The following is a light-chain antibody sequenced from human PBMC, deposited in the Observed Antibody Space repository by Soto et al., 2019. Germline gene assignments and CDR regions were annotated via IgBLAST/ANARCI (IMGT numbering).Light chain of an antibody. V-gene: IGLV2-8*01. CDR1: SSDIGAHNY. CDR3: ISYTSDDVRYV. Sequence: QSALTQPPSASGSPGQSVTISCSGTSSDIGAHNYVSWYQQHPGKAPKLMIYEVTKRPSGVPARFSGSKSGNTASLTISGLQSEDEADYYCISYTSDDVRYVFGTGTKVTVL. J-gene: IGLJ1*01. CDR2: EVT.